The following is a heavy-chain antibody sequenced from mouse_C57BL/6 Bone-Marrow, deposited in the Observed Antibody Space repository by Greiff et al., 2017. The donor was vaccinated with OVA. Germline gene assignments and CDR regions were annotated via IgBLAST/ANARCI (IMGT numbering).Heavy chain of an antibody. CDR3: ASQGAYYDYDY. Sequence: EVQLQQSGPELVKPGASVKISCKASGYTFTDYYMNWVKQSHGKSLEWIGDINPNNGGTSYNQKFKGKATLTVDKSSSTAYMELRSLTSEDSAVYYCASQGAYYDYDYWGQGTTLTVSS. J-gene: IGHJ2*01. CDR2: INPNNGGT. D-gene: IGHD2-4*01. V-gene: IGHV1-26*01. CDR1: GYTFTDYY.